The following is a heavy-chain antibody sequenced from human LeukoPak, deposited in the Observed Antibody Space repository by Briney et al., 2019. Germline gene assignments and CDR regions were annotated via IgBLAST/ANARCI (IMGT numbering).Heavy chain of an antibody. Sequence: EASVKVSCKASGYAFTSFGISWVRQAPGQGLEWMGWISAYNGNTNYAQKLQGRVTMTTDTSTSTAYMELRSLRSDDTAVYYCARGSVRFLEWFPFDPWGQGTLVTVSS. J-gene: IGHJ5*02. CDR2: ISAYNGNT. CDR1: GYAFTSFG. D-gene: IGHD3-3*01. CDR3: ARGSVRFLEWFPFDP. V-gene: IGHV1-18*01.